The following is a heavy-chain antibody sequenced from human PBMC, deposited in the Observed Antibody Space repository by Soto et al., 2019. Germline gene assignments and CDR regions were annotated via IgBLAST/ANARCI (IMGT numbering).Heavy chain of an antibody. CDR2: IYYSGST. CDR1: GGSISSYY. V-gene: IGHV4-59*01. D-gene: IGHD1-1*01. CDR3: ARARSRTTGMDV. J-gene: IGHJ6*02. Sequence: SETLSLTCTVSGGSISSYYWSWIRQPPGKGLEWIGYIYYSGSTNYNPSLKSRVTISVDTSKNQFSLKLSSVTAADTAVYYCARARSRTTGMDVWGQGTTVTVSS.